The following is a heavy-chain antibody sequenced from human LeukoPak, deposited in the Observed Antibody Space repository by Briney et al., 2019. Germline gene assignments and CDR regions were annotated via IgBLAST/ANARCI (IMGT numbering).Heavy chain of an antibody. CDR2: ISSSSSYI. V-gene: IGHV3-21*01. CDR3: ARDLKPDY. CDR1: GFIFSSYE. J-gene: IGHJ4*02. Sequence: GGSLRLSCAASGFIFSSYEMSWVRQAPGKGLEWVSSISSSSSYIYYADSVKGRFTISRDNAKTSLYLQMNSLRAEDTAVYYCARDLKPDYWGQGTLVTVSS.